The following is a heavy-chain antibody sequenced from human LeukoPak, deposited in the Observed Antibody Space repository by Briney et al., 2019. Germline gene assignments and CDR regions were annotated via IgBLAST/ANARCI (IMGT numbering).Heavy chain of an antibody. CDR2: INHSGST. J-gene: IGHJ6*03. CDR1: GGSISSSSYY. Sequence: PSETLSLTCNVSGGSISSSSYYWGWIRQPPGKGLEWIGEINHSGSTNYNPSLKSRVTISVDTSKNQFSLKLSSVTAADTAVYYCARHRYCSSTSCYYYYYMDVWGKGTTVTISS. CDR3: ARHRYCSSTSCYYYYYMDV. D-gene: IGHD2-2*01. V-gene: IGHV4-39*01.